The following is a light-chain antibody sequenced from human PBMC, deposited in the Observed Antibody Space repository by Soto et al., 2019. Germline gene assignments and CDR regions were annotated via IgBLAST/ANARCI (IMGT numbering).Light chain of an antibody. CDR2: DVS. CDR1: SREVGGYNY. Sequence: QSVLTQPASVSGSPGQSITISCPGTSREVGGYNYVSWYQQHPGKAPKLMIYDVSNRPSGVSNRFSGSKSGNTASLTISGLQAEDEADYYCRSYTSSSTLVFGGGTKVTVL. CDR3: RSYTSSSTLV. V-gene: IGLV2-14*01. J-gene: IGLJ2*01.